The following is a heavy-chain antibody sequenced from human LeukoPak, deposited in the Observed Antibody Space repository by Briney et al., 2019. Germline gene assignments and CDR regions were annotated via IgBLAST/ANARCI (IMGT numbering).Heavy chain of an antibody. D-gene: IGHD6-19*01. Sequence: GGSLRLSCAASGFTFSSYAMSWVRQAPGEGLEWVSAISGSGGSTYYADSVKGRFTISRDNSKNTLYLQMNSLRAEDTAVYYCAKDRSSGWLERWYFDLWGRSTLVTVSS. CDR3: AKDRSSGWLERWYFDL. J-gene: IGHJ2*01. V-gene: IGHV3-23*01. CDR1: GFTFSSYA. CDR2: ISGSGGST.